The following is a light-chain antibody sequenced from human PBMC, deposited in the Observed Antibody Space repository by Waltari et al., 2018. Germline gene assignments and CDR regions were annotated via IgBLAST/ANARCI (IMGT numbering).Light chain of an antibody. J-gene: IGLJ3*02. Sequence: QSVLTQSPSASGTPRQSVTISCSGSRSNIGSNSVNWYQQLAGTAPKLLIYKNTERPSEVPDRFSGSKSGTSASLAISGLQSEDEGDYYCSTWDDGLYGVVFGGGTTVTVL. CDR3: STWDDGLYGVV. V-gene: IGLV1-44*01. CDR2: KNT. CDR1: RSNIGSNS.